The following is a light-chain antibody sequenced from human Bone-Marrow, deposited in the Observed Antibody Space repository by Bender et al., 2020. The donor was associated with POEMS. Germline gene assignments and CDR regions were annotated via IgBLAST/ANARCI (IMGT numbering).Light chain of an antibody. CDR1: SSDVGAYNY. V-gene: IGLV2-8*01. J-gene: IGLJ3*02. CDR2: EVS. CDR3: QSYDNSLGGWV. Sequence: QSALTQPPSASGSPGQSVTISCTGTSSDVGAYNYVSWYQQHPGKAPKLMIYEVSKRPSGVPDRFSGSKSGTSASLAITGLQAVDEGDYYCQSYDNSLGGWVFGGGTKLTVL.